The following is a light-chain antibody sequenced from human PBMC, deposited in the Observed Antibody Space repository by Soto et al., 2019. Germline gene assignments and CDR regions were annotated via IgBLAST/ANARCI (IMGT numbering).Light chain of an antibody. J-gene: IGKJ3*01. V-gene: IGKV3-11*01. CDR3: QQRSNWPLFT. Sequence: EIVLTQSPATLSLSPGERATLSCRAGQSVSSSLAWYQLKPGQAPRLLIYDASNRATGIPARFSGSGSGTDFTLTISSLEPEDVAVYYCQQRSNWPLFTFGPGTKVDIK. CDR2: DAS. CDR1: QSVSSS.